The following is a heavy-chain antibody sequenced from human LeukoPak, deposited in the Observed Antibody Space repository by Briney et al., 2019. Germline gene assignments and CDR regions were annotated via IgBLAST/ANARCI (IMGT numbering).Heavy chain of an antibody. D-gene: IGHD2-2*01. CDR3: ARRGRYCSSTSCILGYYYYYMDV. CDR2: IYYSGST. V-gene: IGHV4-39*01. J-gene: IGHJ6*03. CDR1: GGSISSSSYY. Sequence: SETLSLTCTVSGGSISSSSYYWGWIRQPPGKGLEWIGSIYYSGSTYYNPSLKSRVTISVDTSKNQFSLKLSSVTAADTAVYYCARRGRYCSSTSCILGYYYYYMDVWGKGTTVTISS.